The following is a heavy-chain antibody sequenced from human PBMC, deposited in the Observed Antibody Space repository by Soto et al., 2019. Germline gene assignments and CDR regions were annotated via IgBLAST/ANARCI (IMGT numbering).Heavy chain of an antibody. D-gene: IGHD4-17*01. CDR1: GFSLSTSGMR. CDR2: IDWDDDK. J-gene: IGHJ6*02. Sequence: SGPTLVNPTQALTLTCTVSGFSLSTSGMRVSWIRQRPGKRLEWLARIDWDDDKFYTTSRKTRITISKDTSGSKVVLSMTNVDPVDTATYYCARMNVDSYQFYYAMDVWGQGTTVTVSS. CDR3: ARMNVDSYQFYYAMDV. V-gene: IGHV2-70*04.